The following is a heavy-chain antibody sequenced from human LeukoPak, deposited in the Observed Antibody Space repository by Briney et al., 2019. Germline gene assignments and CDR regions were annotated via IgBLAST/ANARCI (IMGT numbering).Heavy chain of an antibody. CDR1: GFTVSSNY. Sequence: PGGSLRLSCAASGFTVSSNYMSWVRQAPGKGLEWVSVIYSGGSTYYADSVKGRFTISRDNSKNTLYLQMNSLRAEDTAVYYCARGSRGYDSSYYYGMDIWGQGTTVTVSS. V-gene: IGHV3-66*01. D-gene: IGHD5-12*01. J-gene: IGHJ6*02. CDR3: ARGSRGYDSSYYYGMDI. CDR2: IYSGGST.